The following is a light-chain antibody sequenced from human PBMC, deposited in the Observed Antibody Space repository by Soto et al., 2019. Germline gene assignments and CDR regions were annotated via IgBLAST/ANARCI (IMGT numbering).Light chain of an antibody. CDR2: GAS. CDR3: QQRSNWPRT. CDR1: QSVSSSY. Sequence: EIVMTQSPATLSVSQGERATLSCRASQSVSSSYLAWYQQKPGQAPRLLIYGASSRATGIPDRFSGSGSGTDFTLTISSLEPEDFAVYYCQQRSNWPRTFGQGTKVDIK. J-gene: IGKJ1*01. V-gene: IGKV3D-20*02.